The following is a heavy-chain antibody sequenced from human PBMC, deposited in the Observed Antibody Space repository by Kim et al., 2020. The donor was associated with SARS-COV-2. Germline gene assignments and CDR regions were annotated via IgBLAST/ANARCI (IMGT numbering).Heavy chain of an antibody. CDR1: GFTFSSYG. V-gene: IGHV3-30*18. CDR2: ISYDGSNK. CDR3: AKVSPRNGITMVRGVPPDY. D-gene: IGHD3-10*01. Sequence: GGSLRLSCAASGFTFSSYGMHWVRQALGKGLEWVAVISYDGSNKYYADSVKGRFTISRDNSKNTLYLQMNSLRAEDTAVYYCAKVSPRNGITMVRGVPPDYWGQGTLVTVSS. J-gene: IGHJ4*02.